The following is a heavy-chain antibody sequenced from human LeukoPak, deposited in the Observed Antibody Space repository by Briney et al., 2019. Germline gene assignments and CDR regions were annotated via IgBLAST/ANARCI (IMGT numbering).Heavy chain of an antibody. CDR3: ARDRTLYSYGTYY. CDR2: ISSSGSTI. J-gene: IGHJ4*02. CDR1: GFTFSNYY. V-gene: IGHV3-11*01. D-gene: IGHD5-18*01. Sequence: GGSLRLPCAASGFTFSNYYMSWIRQAPGKGLEWVSYISSSGSTIYYADSVKGRFTISRDNAKNSLYLQMNSLRAEDTAVYYCARDRTLYSYGTYYWGQGTLVTVSS.